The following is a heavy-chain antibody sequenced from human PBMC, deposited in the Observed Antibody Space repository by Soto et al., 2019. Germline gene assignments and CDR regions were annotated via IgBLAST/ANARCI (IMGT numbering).Heavy chain of an antibody. CDR1: GGSISSGDYF. CDR3: ARGEGNNMVRGGIDP. V-gene: IGHV4-30-4*01. J-gene: IGHJ5*02. CDR2: IYYSGST. D-gene: IGHD3-10*01. Sequence: QVQLQESGPGLVKPSQTLSLTCTVSGGSISSGDYFWSWIRQPPGKSLEWIGYIYYSGSTYYNPSLKSRVTMSLDTSENQFSLKLTSVTAADTAVYYCARGEGNNMVRGGIDPWGQGTLVTVSS.